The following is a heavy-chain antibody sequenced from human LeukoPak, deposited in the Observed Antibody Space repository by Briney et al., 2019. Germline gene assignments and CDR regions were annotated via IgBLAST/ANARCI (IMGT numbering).Heavy chain of an antibody. CDR3: ARRARTTLRYASDY. V-gene: IGHV4-34*01. Sequence: NPPETLSLTCAVYGGSFSGYYWSWIRQPPGKGLEWIGEINHSGSTNYNPSLKSRVTISVDTSKNQFSLKLSSVTAADTSVYYCARRARTTLRYASDYSGQGTLVTVSS. CDR1: GGSFSGYY. J-gene: IGHJ4*02. D-gene: IGHD3-9*01. CDR2: INHSGST.